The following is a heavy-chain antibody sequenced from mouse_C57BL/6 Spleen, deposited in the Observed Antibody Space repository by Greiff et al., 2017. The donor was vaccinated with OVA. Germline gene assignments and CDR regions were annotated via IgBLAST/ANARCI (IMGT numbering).Heavy chain of an antibody. V-gene: IGHV1-55*01. Sequence: VQLQQPGAELVKPGASVKMSCKASGYTFTSYWITWVKQRPGQGLEWIGDIYPGSGSTNYNEKFKSKATLTVDTSSSTAYMQLSSLTSEDSAVYYCARELRGSYYAMDYWGQGTSVTVSS. CDR2: IYPGSGST. CDR1: GYTFTSYW. D-gene: IGHD1-1*01. CDR3: ARELRGSYYAMDY. J-gene: IGHJ4*01.